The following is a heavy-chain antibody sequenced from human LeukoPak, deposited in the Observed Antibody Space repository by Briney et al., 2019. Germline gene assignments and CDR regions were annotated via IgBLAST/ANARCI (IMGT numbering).Heavy chain of an antibody. D-gene: IGHD3-10*01. Sequence: PSETLSLTCTVSGGSISSYYWSWIRQPPGKGLEWIGYIYYSGSTNYNPSLKSRVTISVDTSKNQFSLKLSSVTAADTAVYYCASSMVRGVTPWYWGQGTLVTVSS. CDR1: GGSISSYY. V-gene: IGHV4-59*01. J-gene: IGHJ4*02. CDR2: IYYSGST. CDR3: ASSMVRGVTPWY.